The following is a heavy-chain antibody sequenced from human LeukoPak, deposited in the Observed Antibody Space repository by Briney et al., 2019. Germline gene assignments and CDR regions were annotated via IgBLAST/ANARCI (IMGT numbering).Heavy chain of an antibody. CDR2: IYTSGST. D-gene: IGHD3-10*01. CDR3: AREGMVRGVRALDYYYYYMDV. CDR1: GGSISSGSYY. Sequence: SETLSLTCTVSGGSISSGSYYWSWIRQPAGKGLEWIGRIYTSGSTNYNPSLKSRVTISVDTSKNQFSLKLTSVTAADTAVYYCAREGMVRGVRALDYYYYYMDVWGKGTTVTISS. J-gene: IGHJ6*03. V-gene: IGHV4-61*02.